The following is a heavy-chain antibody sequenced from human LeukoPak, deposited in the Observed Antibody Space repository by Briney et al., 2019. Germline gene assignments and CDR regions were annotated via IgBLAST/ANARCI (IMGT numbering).Heavy chain of an antibody. V-gene: IGHV1-24*01. J-gene: IGHJ3*02. CDR3: VTVTNLYYYDSSGYRHDAFDI. CDR2: FDPEDGET. CDR1: GYTLTELS. Sequence: GASVKVSCKVSGYTLTELSMHWVRQAPGKGLEWMGGFDPEDGETIYAQKFQGRVTMTEDTSTDTAYMELSSLRSEDTAAYYCVTVTNLYYYDSSGYRHDAFDIWGQGTMVTVSS. D-gene: IGHD3-22*01.